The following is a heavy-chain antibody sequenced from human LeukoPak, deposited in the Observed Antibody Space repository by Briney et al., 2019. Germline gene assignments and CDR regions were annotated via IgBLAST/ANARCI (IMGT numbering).Heavy chain of an antibody. CDR1: GFTFSSYW. CDR3: ARPHSSGLWYFDY. CDR2: INSDGSST. V-gene: IGHV3-74*01. Sequence: PGGSLRLSCAASGFTFSSYWMHWVRQAPGKGLVWVSHINSDGSSTSYADSVEGRFTISRDNAKNTLYLQMSGLRAEDTAVYYCARPHSSGLWYFDYWGQGTLVTASS. J-gene: IGHJ4*02. D-gene: IGHD6-19*01.